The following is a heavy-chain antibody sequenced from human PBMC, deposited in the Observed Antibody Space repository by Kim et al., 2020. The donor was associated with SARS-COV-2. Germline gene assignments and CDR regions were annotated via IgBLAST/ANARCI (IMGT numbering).Heavy chain of an antibody. J-gene: IGHJ4*02. CDR1: GFIFSDHG. V-gene: IGHV3-7*03. Sequence: GGSLRLSCAASGFIFSDHGMNWVRRAPGKGPEWVAVIKQDGSGKYYLDSVKGRFTISRDNAKNSLYLQMNSLRAEDPAMYYCVRGRGWLGDDWGQGTRVSVSS. CDR3: VRGRGWLGDD. CDR2: IKQDGSGK. D-gene: IGHD6-19*01.